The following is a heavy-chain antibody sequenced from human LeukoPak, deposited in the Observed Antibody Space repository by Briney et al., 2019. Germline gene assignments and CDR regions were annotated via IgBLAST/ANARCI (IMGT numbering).Heavy chain of an antibody. J-gene: IGHJ4*02. D-gene: IGHD3-16*02. V-gene: IGHV4-59*01. CDR3: ARGGSYRSFDY. CDR2: IYYSGST. CDR1: GGSISGYY. Sequence: PSETLSLTCTVSGGSISGYYWSWIRQPPGKGLEWLGYIYYSGSTNYNPSLKSRVTISVDTSKNQFYLKLSSVTAADTAVYYCARGGSYRSFDYWGQGTLVTVSS.